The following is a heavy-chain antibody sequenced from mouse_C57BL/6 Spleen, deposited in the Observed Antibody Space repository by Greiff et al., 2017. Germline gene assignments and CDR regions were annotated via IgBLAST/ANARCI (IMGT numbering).Heavy chain of an antibody. CDR1: GYAFTNYL. D-gene: IGHD3-3*01. CDR3: ALGQTGHYYAMDY. CDR2: INPGSGGT. J-gene: IGHJ4*01. V-gene: IGHV1-54*01. Sequence: VKLMESGAELVRPGTSVKVSCKASGYAFTNYLIEWVKQRPGQGLEWIGVINPGSGGTNYNEKFKGKATLTADKSSSTAYMQLSSLTSEDSAVYYCALGQTGHYYAMDYWGQGTSVTVSS.